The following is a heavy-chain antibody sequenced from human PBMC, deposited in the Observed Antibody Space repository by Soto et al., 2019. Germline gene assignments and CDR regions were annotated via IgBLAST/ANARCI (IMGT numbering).Heavy chain of an antibody. V-gene: IGHV4-39*01. J-gene: IGHJ4*02. CDR2: IYYSGST. CDR1: GGSISSSSYY. CDR3: ARQIKLGYCSGGSCGTDY. Sequence: QLQLQESGPRLVKPSETLSLTCTVSGGSISSSSYYWGWIRQPPGKGLEWIGSIYYSGSTYYNPSLKSRVTISVDTSKNQFSLKLSSVTAADTAVYYCARQIKLGYCSGGSCGTDYWGQVTLVTVSS. D-gene: IGHD2-15*01.